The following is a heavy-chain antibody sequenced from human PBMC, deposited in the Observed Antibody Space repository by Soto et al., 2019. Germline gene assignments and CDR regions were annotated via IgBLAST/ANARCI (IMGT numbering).Heavy chain of an antibody. J-gene: IGHJ4*01. Sequence: GEALKISCKVSGYSFTSVWIGWVRQMPGKGLEWMGFISPGDSKTRYSPSFQGLVTISVDESTTTAYLQWSSLKASDTAMYFCAGGHRFCCCDSCFRADYCGHGTGFTVPS. CDR1: GYSFTSVW. CDR2: ISPGDSKT. V-gene: IGHV5-51*01. CDR3: AGGHRFCCCDSCFRADY. D-gene: IGHD2-21*02.